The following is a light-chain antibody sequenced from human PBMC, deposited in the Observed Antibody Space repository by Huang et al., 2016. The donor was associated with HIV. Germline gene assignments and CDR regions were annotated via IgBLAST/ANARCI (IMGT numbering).Light chain of an antibody. CDR3: QQAYETPDVYT. CDR1: QSIKNY. V-gene: IGKV1-39*01. J-gene: IGKJ1*01. Sequence: DIQMAQSPSSLAASVGDRVTITCRASQSIKNYVNWYRHSRDQAPTLLIHAASTLHSGVPSRFSGSGYGTTFSLTIDNLQPEDFGTYFCQQAYETPDVYTFG. CDR2: AAS.